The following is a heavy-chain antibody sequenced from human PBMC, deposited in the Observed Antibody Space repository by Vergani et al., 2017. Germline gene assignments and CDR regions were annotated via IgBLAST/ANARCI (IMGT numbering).Heavy chain of an antibody. J-gene: IGHJ2*01. D-gene: IGHD3-16*01. CDR1: GDSIISRSYY. Sequence: QMQLQESGPGLVKPSETLSLTCTVSGDSIISRSYYWGWIRQPPGKGLEWIGSIYNSGNGDSSSSLKSRVPISADTSKNQFSLRLRSVTAADTAVYYCASGKYYSDSTSHFRGRYFDFWGRGTLVTGPS. CDR2: IYNSGNG. V-gene: IGHV4-39*01. CDR3: ASGKYYSDSTSHFRGRYFDF.